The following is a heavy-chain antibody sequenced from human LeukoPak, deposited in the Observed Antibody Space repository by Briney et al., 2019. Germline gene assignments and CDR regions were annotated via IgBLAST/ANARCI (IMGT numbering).Heavy chain of an antibody. CDR1: GGSISSYY. Sequence: SETLSLTCSVSGGSISSYYWSWIRQPPGKGLEWIGYIYYSGSTDYNPSLKSRVTISVDTSKNQFFLTLYSVTAADTAVYYCARLDFGNYLNDYWGQGTLVTVSS. CDR3: ARLDFGNYLNDY. V-gene: IGHV4-59*01. CDR2: IYYSGST. D-gene: IGHD4-11*01. J-gene: IGHJ4*02.